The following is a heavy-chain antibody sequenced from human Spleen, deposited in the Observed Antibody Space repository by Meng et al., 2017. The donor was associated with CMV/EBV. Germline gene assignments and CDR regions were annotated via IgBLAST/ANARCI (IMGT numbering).Heavy chain of an antibody. V-gene: IGHV3-9*01. Sequence: SLKISCAGSGFTFGYYAMHWVRQPPGKGLEWVSSISWNIGDIAYADSVKGRFTISRDNAKNTLYLQMNSLRAEDTAVYYCATLAVAEVDWFDPWGQGTLVTVSS. CDR2: ISWNIGDI. D-gene: IGHD6-19*01. CDR3: ATLAVAEVDWFDP. J-gene: IGHJ5*02. CDR1: GFTFGYYA.